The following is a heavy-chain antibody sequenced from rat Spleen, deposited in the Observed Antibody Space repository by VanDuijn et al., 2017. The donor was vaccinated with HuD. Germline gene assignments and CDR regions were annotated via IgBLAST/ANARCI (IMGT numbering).Heavy chain of an antibody. V-gene: IGHV5S10*01. Sequence: EVQLVESGGGLVQPGNSLKLSCAASGFTFSDYAMAWVRQSPTKGLEWVATIIYDGSSTYYRDSVKGRFTISRDNAKSPLYLQMDSLRSEDTATYYCATRLFDYWGQGVMVTVSS. CDR3: ATRLFDY. CDR1: GFTFSDYA. J-gene: IGHJ2*01. CDR2: IIYDGSST.